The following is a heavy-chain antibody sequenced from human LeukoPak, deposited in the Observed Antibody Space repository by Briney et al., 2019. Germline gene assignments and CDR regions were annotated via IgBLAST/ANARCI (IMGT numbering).Heavy chain of an antibody. V-gene: IGHV1-69*13. CDR3: ARDPTGYSSSWYRPNWFDP. CDR1: GGTFSSYA. J-gene: IGHJ5*02. D-gene: IGHD6-13*01. CDR2: IIPIFGTA. Sequence: SVKVSCKASGGTFSSYAISWVRQAPGQGLEWMGGIIPIFGTANYAQKFQGRVTITADESTSTAYMELSSLRSEDTAVYYCARDPTGYSSSWYRPNWFDPWGQGTLVTVSS.